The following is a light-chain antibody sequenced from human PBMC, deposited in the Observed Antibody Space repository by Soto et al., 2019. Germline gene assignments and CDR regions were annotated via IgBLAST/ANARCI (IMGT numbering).Light chain of an antibody. CDR2: DVT. CDR3: SSYAGSNNLG. J-gene: IGLJ2*01. CDR1: NSDISGYDF. Sequence: QSALTQPPSASGSPGQSVTISCTGSNSDISGYDFVSWYQQHPGKAPKLIIYDVTKRPSGVPDRFSGSKSGNTASLTVSGLQAEDEADYYCSSYAGSNNLGFGGGTKLTVL. V-gene: IGLV2-8*01.